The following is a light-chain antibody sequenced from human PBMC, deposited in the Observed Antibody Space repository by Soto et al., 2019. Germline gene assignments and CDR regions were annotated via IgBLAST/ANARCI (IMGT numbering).Light chain of an antibody. V-gene: IGKV3-20*01. Sequence: EIVLTQSPVTLSLSPGERATLSCRASQSVSSRYFAWYQQKPGQAPRLLIYAASSRATGIPDRFGGSGSGTDFSLTISRLEPEDFAVYYCQQYASSRTFGPGTKVE. CDR1: QSVSSRY. J-gene: IGKJ1*01. CDR2: AAS. CDR3: QQYASSRT.